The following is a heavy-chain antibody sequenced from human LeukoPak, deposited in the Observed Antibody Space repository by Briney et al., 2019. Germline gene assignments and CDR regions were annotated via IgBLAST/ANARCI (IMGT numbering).Heavy chain of an antibody. CDR1: GFNVNNKY. V-gene: IGHV3-53*01. D-gene: IGHD2-2*01. Sequence: GGSLRLSCAASGFNVNNKYMTWVRQTPARGLEWVSVIYAGGGTYYADFVQGRFTISRDNSKNTLFLAMNSLGIDDTAVYYCATAMNFGHFDLWGRGTLVAVSS. J-gene: IGHJ2*01. CDR3: ATAMNFGHFDL. CDR2: IYAGGGT.